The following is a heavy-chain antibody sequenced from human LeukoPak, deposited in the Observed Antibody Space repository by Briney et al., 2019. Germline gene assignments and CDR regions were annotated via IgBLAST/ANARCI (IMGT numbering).Heavy chain of an antibody. D-gene: IGHD4-17*01. CDR1: GGTFNNYA. J-gene: IGHJ4*02. CDR2: IIPIFGTV. CDR3: ATFRVYGDYGPSA. V-gene: IGHV1-69*05. Sequence: GASVKVSCTASGGTFNNYALSWVRQAPGQGLEWMGGIIPIFGTVNYAQKFQGRVTMTRNTSISTAYMELSSLRSEDTAVYYCATFRVYGDYGPSAWGQGTLVTVSS.